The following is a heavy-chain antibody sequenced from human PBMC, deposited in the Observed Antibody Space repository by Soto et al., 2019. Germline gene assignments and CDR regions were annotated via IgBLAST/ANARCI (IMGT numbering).Heavy chain of an antibody. CDR1: GVSLPSGTYY. CDR2: IFYSGST. Sequence: QVQLQESGPGLVKPSQTLSLTCSVSGVSLPSGTYYWSWIRQHPGKGLEWIGYIFYSGSTDYNPSLKSRVNISVDTSTSQFSLKLSSVTAADTAVYYCASTEYLRDYWGQGTLVTVSS. V-gene: IGHV4-31*03. J-gene: IGHJ4*02. CDR3: ASTEYLRDY. D-gene: IGHD2-2*01.